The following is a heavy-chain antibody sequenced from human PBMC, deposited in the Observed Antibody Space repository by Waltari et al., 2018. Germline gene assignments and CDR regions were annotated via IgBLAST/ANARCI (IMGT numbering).Heavy chain of an antibody. V-gene: IGHV1-46*01. J-gene: IGHJ6*02. CDR2: INPSGGST. Sequence: QVQLVQSGAEVKKPGASVKISCTTSEYTFTTSYIHCVRQAPGQGLEWMGIINPSGGSTIYAQKFQGRVTMTRDTSTSTVYMELSGLRSEDTAVYYCALDTGALWMDVWGQGTTVTVSS. CDR3: ALDTGALWMDV. D-gene: IGHD2-21*01. CDR1: EYTFTTSY.